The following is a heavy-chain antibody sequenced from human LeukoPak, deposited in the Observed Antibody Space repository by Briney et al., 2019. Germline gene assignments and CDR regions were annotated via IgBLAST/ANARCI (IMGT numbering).Heavy chain of an antibody. D-gene: IGHD2-21*02. V-gene: IGHV3-23*01. Sequence: GGSLRLSCAASGFTFSSYAMSWVRQAPGKGLEWVSPISGSGGSTYYADSVKGRFTISRDNAKNSLYLQMNSLRAEDTAVHYCARTYYCGGDCDMFDYWGQGTLVTVSS. J-gene: IGHJ4*02. CDR1: GFTFSSYA. CDR3: ARTYYCGGDCDMFDY. CDR2: ISGSGGST.